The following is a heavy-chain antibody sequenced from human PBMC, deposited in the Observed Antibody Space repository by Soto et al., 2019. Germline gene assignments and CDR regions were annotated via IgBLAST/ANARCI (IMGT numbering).Heavy chain of an antibody. D-gene: IGHD3-10*01. V-gene: IGHV4-59*01. J-gene: IGHJ6*02. CDR1: VGSISSYY. CDR2: IYYSGST. CDR3: AREGFGEDYYYGMDV. Sequence: PSETPSLTCTVSVGSISSYYWSWIRHPPGKGLEWIGYIYYSGSTNYNPSLKSRVTISVDTSKNQFSLKLSSVTAADTAVYYCAREGFGEDYYYGMDVWGQGTTVTVSS.